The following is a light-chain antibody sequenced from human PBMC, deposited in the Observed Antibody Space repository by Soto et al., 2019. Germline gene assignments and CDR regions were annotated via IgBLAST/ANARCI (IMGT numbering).Light chain of an antibody. V-gene: IGKV4-1*01. CDR3: QQYHNSPLT. J-gene: IGKJ1*01. CDR2: WAS. Sequence: DIVLTQSPDSLVVSLGERATINCKSSQSLFYSRDNRDFLAWYQQKAGQPPKLLVSWASARESGVPDRFSGSGSGSDFTLTISSLQAEDVAVYFCQQYHNSPLTFGQGTKVEI. CDR1: QSLFYSRDNRDF.